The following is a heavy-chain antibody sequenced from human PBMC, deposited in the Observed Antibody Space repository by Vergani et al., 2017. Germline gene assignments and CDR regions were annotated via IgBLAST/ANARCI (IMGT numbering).Heavy chain of an antibody. CDR2: IIPVLGKT. CDR3: ARDLAAAGLYYYYGMDV. Sequence: QVQLVQSGAEVKKPGSSVKVSCKASGATFRSNTISWVRQVPGQGLEWMGRIIPVLGKTKYEQDFQGRLTITADTSTSTAYMELTSLRSQDTAVYYCARDLAAAGLYYYYGMDVWGQGTTVTVSS. CDR1: GATFRSNT. V-gene: IGHV1-69*08. D-gene: IGHD6-13*01. J-gene: IGHJ6*02.